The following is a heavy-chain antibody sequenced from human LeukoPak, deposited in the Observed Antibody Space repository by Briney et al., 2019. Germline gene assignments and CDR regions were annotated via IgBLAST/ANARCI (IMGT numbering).Heavy chain of an antibody. J-gene: IGHJ5*02. CDR3: ARRGAAAGTFYWFDP. D-gene: IGHD6-13*01. Sequence: PSETLSLTCAVYGGSFRGYYWSWIRQPPGKGLEWIGEINHSGSTNYNPSLKSRVTISVDTSKNQFSLKLSSVTAADTAVYYCARRGAAAGTFYWFDPWGQGTLVTVSS. CDR2: INHSGST. V-gene: IGHV4-34*01. CDR1: GGSFRGYY.